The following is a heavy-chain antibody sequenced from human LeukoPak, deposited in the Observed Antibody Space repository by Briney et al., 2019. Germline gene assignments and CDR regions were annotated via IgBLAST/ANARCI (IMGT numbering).Heavy chain of an antibody. Sequence: GGSLRLSCAASGFTFKNYWMSWLRQPPGKGLEWVANTKPDGSEKYYVDSVRGRFTISRDNAKNLLYLQMRNLRAEDTAVYYCATDGYNSARDNWGQGTLVTVSS. CDR3: ATDGYNSARDN. V-gene: IGHV3-7*01. CDR1: GFTFKNYW. J-gene: IGHJ4*02. D-gene: IGHD5-12*01. CDR2: TKPDGSEK.